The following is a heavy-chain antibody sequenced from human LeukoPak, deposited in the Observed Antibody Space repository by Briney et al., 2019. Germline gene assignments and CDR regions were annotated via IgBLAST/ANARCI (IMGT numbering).Heavy chain of an antibody. CDR2: INPNSGAT. V-gene: IGHV1-2*02. Sequence: ASVKVSCKASGYTFADYYIHWVRLAPGQGLEWMGWINPNSGATNYAQKFQGRVTVTRDTSIRTVYMELTRLTSDDTAVYYCATGPNIYGSGRSWYDPGARGPWSPSPQ. J-gene: IGHJ5*02. D-gene: IGHD3-10*01. CDR1: GYTFADYY. CDR3: ATGPNIYGSGRSWYDP.